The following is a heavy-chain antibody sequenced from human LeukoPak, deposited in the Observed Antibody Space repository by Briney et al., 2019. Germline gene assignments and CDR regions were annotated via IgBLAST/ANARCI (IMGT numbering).Heavy chain of an antibody. V-gene: IGHV1-18*01. D-gene: IGHD5-24*01. CDR3: ARVGPHRKMATTRYYFDY. J-gene: IGHJ4*02. Sequence: ASVKVSCKASGYSFTNYGISWVGQAPGQGREWVGWMSGYNGNTYYVQKFQGRVTMTTETSKRTAKMDVRRLRYGDTAVYYCARVGPHRKMATTRYYFDYWGQGTLVTVSS. CDR2: MSGYNGNT. CDR1: GYSFTNYG.